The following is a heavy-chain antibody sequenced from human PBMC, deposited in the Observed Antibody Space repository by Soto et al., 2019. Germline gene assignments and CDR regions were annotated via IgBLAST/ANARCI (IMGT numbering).Heavy chain of an antibody. CDR2: ISHDGSKT. CDR3: AKVIYYYSSSGYYVFYS. J-gene: IGHJ4*02. D-gene: IGHD3-22*01. V-gene: IGHV3-30*18. Sequence: GGSLRLSCAASGFTFSSYGIHWVRQAPGKGLEWVAVISHDGSKTNYADSVKGRFTISRDNSKDTVYLQMNSLRAEDTAVYYCAKVIYYYSSSGYYVFYSWGKGTLVTVSA. CDR1: GFTFSSYG.